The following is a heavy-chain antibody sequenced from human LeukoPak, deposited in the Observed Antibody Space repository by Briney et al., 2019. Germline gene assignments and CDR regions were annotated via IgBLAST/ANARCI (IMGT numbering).Heavy chain of an antibody. CDR2: FDPEDGET. CDR1: GYTFTSYG. Sequence: ASVKVSCKASGYTFTSYGISWVRQAPGKGLEWMGGFDPEDGETIYAQKFQGRVTMTEDTSTDTAYMELSSLRSEDTAVYYCATGYDILTGYYSSFDYWGQGTLVTVSS. D-gene: IGHD3-9*01. CDR3: ATGYDILTGYYSSFDY. J-gene: IGHJ4*02. V-gene: IGHV1-24*01.